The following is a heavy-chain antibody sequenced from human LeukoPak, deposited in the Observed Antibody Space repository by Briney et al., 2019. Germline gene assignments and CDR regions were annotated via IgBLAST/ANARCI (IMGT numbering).Heavy chain of an antibody. J-gene: IGHJ4*02. Sequence: ASVKVSCKASGYTFTVYYMHWVRQAPGQGLEWMGWINPNSGGTNYAQKFQGRVTMTRDTSISTAYMELSRLRSDDTAVYYCASPIVGATNDKFYFDYWGQGTLVTVSS. CDR3: ASPIVGATNDKFYFDY. CDR2: INPNSGGT. D-gene: IGHD1-26*01. CDR1: GYTFTVYY. V-gene: IGHV1-2*02.